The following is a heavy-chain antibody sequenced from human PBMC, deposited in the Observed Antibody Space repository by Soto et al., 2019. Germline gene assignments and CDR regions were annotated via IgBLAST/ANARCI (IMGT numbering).Heavy chain of an antibody. Sequence: GGSLRLSCEASGFTFSAYWMSWVRQAPGKGLEWVANIMQDGSQKYLVDSVKGRFTISRDNAKNSLYLQMNSLRAEDTAVYYCARDGYYAYYFDYWGQGTLVTVSS. CDR2: IMQDGSQK. J-gene: IGHJ4*02. CDR3: ARDGYYAYYFDY. D-gene: IGHD3-22*01. CDR1: GFTFSAYW. V-gene: IGHV3-7*01.